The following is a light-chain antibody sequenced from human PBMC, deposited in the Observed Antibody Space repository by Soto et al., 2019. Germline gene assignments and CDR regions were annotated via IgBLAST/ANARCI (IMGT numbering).Light chain of an antibody. CDR2: EVS. CDR1: NSDVGGYNY. J-gene: IGLJ1*01. CDR3: SSYTISRTLV. V-gene: IGLV2-14*01. Sequence: QSVLTQPASVSGSPGQSITISCTGTNSDVGGYNYVSWYQHHPGKAPKLMIYEVSNRPSGASNRFSSSKSGNTASLTISGLHSEDEADYHCSSYTISRTLVFGTGTKVTVL.